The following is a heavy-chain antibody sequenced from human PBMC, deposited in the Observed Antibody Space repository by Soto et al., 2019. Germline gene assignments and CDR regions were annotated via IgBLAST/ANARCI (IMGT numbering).Heavy chain of an antibody. CDR3: TRSAYMDV. CDR1: GFTFSSYS. D-gene: IGHD2-2*01. J-gene: IGHJ6*03. V-gene: IGHV3-48*01. CDR2: ISSSSSTI. Sequence: EVQLVESGGGLVQPGGSLRLSCAASGFTFSSYSMNWVRQAPGEGLEWVSYISSSSSTIYYADSVKGRFTISRDKAKSSLYLQMNSLRAEDTAVYYATRSAYMDVWGKGTTVTVSS.